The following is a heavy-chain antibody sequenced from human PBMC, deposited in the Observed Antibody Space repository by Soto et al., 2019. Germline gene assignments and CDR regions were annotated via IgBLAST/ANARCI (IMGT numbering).Heavy chain of an antibody. CDR1: GGSLNSSSHY. CDR2: IHYFGST. J-gene: IGHJ4*02. V-gene: IGHV4-61*01. Sequence: SETLSPTCTVSGGSLNSSSHYWSWIRQPPGKGLEWIGYIHYFGSTKYNPSLESRVVISVDTSKNQFSLKVPSVTAADTAIYFCARGGSYVGFDSWGQGARVTVSS. CDR3: ARGGSYVGFDS. D-gene: IGHD1-26*01.